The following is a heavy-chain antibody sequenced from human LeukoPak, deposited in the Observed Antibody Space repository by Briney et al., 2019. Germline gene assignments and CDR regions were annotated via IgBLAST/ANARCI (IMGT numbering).Heavy chain of an antibody. CDR3: AKDLPALEY. CDR2: ITGSGISA. J-gene: IGHJ4*02. CDR1: GFTFNTYA. V-gene: IGHV3-23*01. D-gene: IGHD2-2*01. Sequence: GGSLRLSCEASGFTFNTYAMAWVRQAPGKGLEWASLITGSGISAYYADPVRGRLSISRDNSKNTVYLQLNSLRAEDTAVYYCAKDLPALEYWGQGTLVTVSS.